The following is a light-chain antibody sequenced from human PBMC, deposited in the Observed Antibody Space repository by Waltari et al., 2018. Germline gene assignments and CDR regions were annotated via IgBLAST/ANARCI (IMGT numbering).Light chain of an antibody. Sequence: QSVLSQPPSPSGTPGQRVTISCSGSSANIGSNPENWYQQLPGTAPKLLINNNSQRPSGVPDRFSGSKSGTSASLAISGLLSDDEAEYYCAAWDDSLSGYVFGTGTNVSVL. V-gene: IGLV1-44*01. CDR1: SANIGSNP. J-gene: IGLJ1*01. CDR3: AAWDDSLSGYV. CDR2: NNS.